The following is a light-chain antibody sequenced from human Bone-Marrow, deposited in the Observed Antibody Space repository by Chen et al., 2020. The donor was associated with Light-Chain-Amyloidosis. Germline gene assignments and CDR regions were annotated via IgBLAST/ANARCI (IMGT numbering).Light chain of an antibody. V-gene: IGLV2-23*02. CDR2: EVS. Sequence: QSALTQPASVSGSPGQSITISCTGTSSDVGSYNLVSWYQQHPGKAPKLMIYEVSKRPSGVSPRSSASKAGTSASLSFSGLQAEDGAYYYCCSSAVSSALVFGGGTKLSVL. CDR3: CSSAVSSALV. J-gene: IGLJ3*02. CDR1: SSDVGSYNL.